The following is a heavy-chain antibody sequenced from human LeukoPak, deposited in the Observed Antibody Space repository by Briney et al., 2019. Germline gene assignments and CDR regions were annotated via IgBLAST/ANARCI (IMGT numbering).Heavy chain of an antibody. D-gene: IGHD3-22*01. J-gene: IGHJ5*02. Sequence: GASVKVSCKASGYTFTLYGITWVRQAPGQGFEWMGWISAYNDNTNYAQKFQGRVTMTTDTSTSTVYMELRSLRSDDTAVYYCASSAYDSSGYFPGRWFDPWGQGTLVTVSS. CDR3: ASSAYDSSGYFPGRWFDP. CDR1: GYTFTLYG. CDR2: ISAYNDNT. V-gene: IGHV1-18*01.